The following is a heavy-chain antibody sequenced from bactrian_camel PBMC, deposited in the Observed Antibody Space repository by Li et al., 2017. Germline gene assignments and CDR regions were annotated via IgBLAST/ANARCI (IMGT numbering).Heavy chain of an antibody. J-gene: IGHJ4*01. Sequence: QLVESGGGLVQPGGSLRLSCTASGDTGVTDATGWFRQRPGKEREAVAAIYTGSGAPTASSSWYADSVKGRFIISQDNAKSTLYLQMNNLKPEDTAKYYCAADWCPDLTGPPGIDYNMRPKFEGQGTQVTVS. V-gene: IGHV3S31*01. D-gene: IGHD4*01. CDR2: IYTGSGAPTASSS. CDR1: GDTGVTDA.